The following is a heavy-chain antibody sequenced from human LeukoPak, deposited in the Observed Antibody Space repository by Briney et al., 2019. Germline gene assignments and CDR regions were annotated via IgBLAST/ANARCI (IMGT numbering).Heavy chain of an antibody. J-gene: IGHJ3*02. D-gene: IGHD6-13*01. V-gene: IGHV1-69*02. Sequence: FQGRVTITADKSTSTAYMELSSLRSEDTAVYYCATQGGDYSTARGDAFDIWGQGTMVTVSS. CDR3: ATQGGDYSTARGDAFDI.